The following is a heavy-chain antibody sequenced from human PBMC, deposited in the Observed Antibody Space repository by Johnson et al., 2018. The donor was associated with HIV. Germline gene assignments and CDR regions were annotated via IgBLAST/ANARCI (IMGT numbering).Heavy chain of an antibody. V-gene: IGHV3-53*01. D-gene: IGHD5/OR15-5a*01. CDR2: IYTGGRT. Sequence: VQLVESGGGLIQPGGSLRLSCVASGLTVSSNYMTWVRQAPGKGLEWVSMIYTGGRTDYADSVKGRFTVSRDISKNTLYFQMNSLRAEDTAVYYCARASWVVYDDRAVEMWGQGTMVTVSS. CDR1: GLTVSSNY. J-gene: IGHJ3*02. CDR3: ARASWVVYDDRAVEM.